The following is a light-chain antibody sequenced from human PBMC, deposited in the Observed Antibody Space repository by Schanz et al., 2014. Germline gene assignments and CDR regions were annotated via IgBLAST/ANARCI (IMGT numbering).Light chain of an antibody. CDR2: DVS. V-gene: IGLV2-8*01. CDR1: SSDVGGYNY. Sequence: QSALTQPPSASGSPAQSVTISCTGTSSDVGGYNYVSWYQQHPGKAPKLMIYDVSKRPSGVPDRFSGSKSGNTASLTISGLQAEDEADYYCSSYTSSSTWVFGGGTKLTVL. CDR3: SSYTSSSTWV. J-gene: IGLJ3*02.